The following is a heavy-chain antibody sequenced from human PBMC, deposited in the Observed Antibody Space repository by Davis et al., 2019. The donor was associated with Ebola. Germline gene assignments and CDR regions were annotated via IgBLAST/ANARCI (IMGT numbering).Heavy chain of an antibody. CDR3: ATERDSGSYFSYYYGMDV. Sequence: GESLKISCKCSGYSFTSYWLGWVRQMPGKGLEWMGIIYPGDSDTSYSPSFQGQVTIAAGKSISTAYLQWSSLKASDTAMYYCATERDSGSYFSYYYGMDVWGQGTTVTVSS. CDR2: IYPGDSDT. CDR1: GYSFTSYW. D-gene: IGHD1-26*01. V-gene: IGHV5-51*01. J-gene: IGHJ6*02.